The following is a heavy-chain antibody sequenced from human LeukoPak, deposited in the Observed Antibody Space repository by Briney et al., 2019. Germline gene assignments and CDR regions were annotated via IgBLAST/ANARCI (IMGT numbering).Heavy chain of an antibody. J-gene: IGHJ5*02. CDR1: GYTFTSYD. Sequence: ASVKVSCKASGYTFTSYDINWVRQATGQGLEWMGWMNPNSGNTGYAQKFQGRVTMTRNTSISTAYMELSSLRSEDTAVYYCARVVAVAVWFDPWGQGTLVTVSS. CDR2: MNPNSGNT. D-gene: IGHD6-19*01. CDR3: ARVVAVAVWFDP. V-gene: IGHV1-8*01.